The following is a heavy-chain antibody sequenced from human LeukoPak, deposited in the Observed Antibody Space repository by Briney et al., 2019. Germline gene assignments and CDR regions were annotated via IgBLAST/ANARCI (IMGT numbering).Heavy chain of an antibody. CDR2: IIPIFGTA. CDR3: ARENTGVHYYMDV. CDR1: GGTFSSYA. Sequence: SVEVSCKASGGTFSSYAISWVRQAPGQGLEWMGGIIPIFGTANYAQKFQGRVTITTDESTSTAYMELSSLRSEDTAVYYCARENTGVHYYMDVWGKGTTVTVSS. V-gene: IGHV1-69*05. D-gene: IGHD5-18*01. J-gene: IGHJ6*03.